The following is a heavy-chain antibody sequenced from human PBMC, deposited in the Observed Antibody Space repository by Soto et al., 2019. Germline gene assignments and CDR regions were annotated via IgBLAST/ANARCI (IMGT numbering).Heavy chain of an antibody. CDR1: GFTFSGSA. V-gene: IGHV3-73*01. Sequence: GGSLRLSCAASGFTFSGSAMHWVRQASGKGLEWVGRIRSKANSYATAYAASVKGRFTISRDDSKNTAYLQMNNLKTEDTAVYYCTRRDYHFWSGYYFRPGMDVWGQGTTVTASS. J-gene: IGHJ6*02. CDR3: TRRDYHFWSGYYFRPGMDV. D-gene: IGHD3-3*01. CDR2: IRSKANSYAT.